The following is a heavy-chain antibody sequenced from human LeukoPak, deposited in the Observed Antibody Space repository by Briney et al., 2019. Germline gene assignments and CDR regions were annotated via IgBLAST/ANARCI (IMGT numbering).Heavy chain of an antibody. CDR2: IYYSGAT. Sequence: ASETLSLTCTVSGGSITSDYYFWGWIRQPPGRGLEWIGSIYYSGATYYNPSLKSRVTISVDTSKNHFSLNLSSVTAADTAVYYCARVGHLTNNWFDPWGQGSLVSVSS. CDR3: ARVGHLTNNWFDP. CDR1: GGSITSDYYF. V-gene: IGHV4-39*07. J-gene: IGHJ5*02. D-gene: IGHD4-11*01.